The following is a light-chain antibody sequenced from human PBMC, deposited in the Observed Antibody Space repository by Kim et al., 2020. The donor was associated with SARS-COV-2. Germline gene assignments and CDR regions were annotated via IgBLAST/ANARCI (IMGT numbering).Light chain of an antibody. V-gene: IGLV1-44*01. CDR2: FNN. CDR3: ASWDGSLSAWV. J-gene: IGLJ3*02. CDR1: NSNIGRNA. Sequence: GQRVTISCSGSNSNIGRNAVNWFQQLPGTAPQLLIYFNNQRPSGVPDRFSGSKSGTSASLAISGLQSEDEADYYCASWDGSLSAWVFGGGTQLTV.